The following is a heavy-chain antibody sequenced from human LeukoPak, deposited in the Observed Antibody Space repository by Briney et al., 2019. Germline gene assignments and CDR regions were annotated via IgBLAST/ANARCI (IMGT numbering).Heavy chain of an antibody. J-gene: IGHJ4*02. Sequence: GGSLRLSCAASGFTFNNYAMTWVRQAPGKGLEWVSTIYTSGGSTYYADSVKGRFTISRDNSKNTLYLQMSSLRAEDTAVYYCAKSLAVGSWYIYFDYWGQGALVTVSS. V-gene: IGHV3-23*01. CDR2: IYTSGGST. CDR3: AKSLAVGSWYIYFDY. D-gene: IGHD6-13*01. CDR1: GFTFNNYA.